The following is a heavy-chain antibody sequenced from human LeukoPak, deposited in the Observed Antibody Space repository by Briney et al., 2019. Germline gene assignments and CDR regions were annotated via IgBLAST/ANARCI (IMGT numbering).Heavy chain of an antibody. CDR2: IYTSGST. Sequence: SETLSLTCTVSGSSISSYYWSWIRQPAGKGLEWIGRIYTSGSTNYNPSLKSRVTMSVDTSKNQFSLKLSSVTAADTAVYYCARERGYYDYVWGSYRDLYYFDYWGQGTLVTVSS. CDR3: ARERGYYDYVWGSYRDLYYFDY. V-gene: IGHV4-4*07. D-gene: IGHD3-16*02. J-gene: IGHJ4*02. CDR1: GSSISSYY.